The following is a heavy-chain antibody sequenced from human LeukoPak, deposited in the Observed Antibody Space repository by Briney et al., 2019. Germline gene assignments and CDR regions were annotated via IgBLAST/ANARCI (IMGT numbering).Heavy chain of an antibody. CDR3: ASGTIVGARGADN. CDR1: GFTFSSYG. Sequence: PGGSLRLSCAASGFTFSSYGMHWVRQAPGKGLEWMAVISYDGSNKNYADSVKGRFTISRDNSKNTLYLQMNSLRAEDTAVYYCASGTIVGARGADNWGQGTLVTVSS. V-gene: IGHV3-30*03. CDR2: ISYDGSNK. J-gene: IGHJ4*02. D-gene: IGHD1-26*01.